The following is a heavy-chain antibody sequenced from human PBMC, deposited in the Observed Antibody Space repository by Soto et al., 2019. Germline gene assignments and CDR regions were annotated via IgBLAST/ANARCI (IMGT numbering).Heavy chain of an antibody. CDR3: ARGIAVAGTSRAFDI. CDR2: IYHSGST. V-gene: IGHV4-30-2*01. CDR1: GGSISSGGYS. J-gene: IGHJ3*02. Sequence: QLQLQESGSGLVKPSQTLSLTCAVSGGSISSGGYSWSWIRQPPGKGLEWIGYIYHSGSTYYDPSLKSRVTISVDRSKNQFSLKLSSVTAADTAVYYCARGIAVAGTSRAFDIWGQGTMVTVSS. D-gene: IGHD6-19*01.